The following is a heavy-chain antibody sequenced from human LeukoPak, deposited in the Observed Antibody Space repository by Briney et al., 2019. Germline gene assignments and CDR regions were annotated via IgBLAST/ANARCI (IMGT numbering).Heavy chain of an antibody. CDR2: INPSGGST. J-gene: IGHJ6*03. Sequence: ASVKVSCKASGYTFTSYYMHWVRQAPGQGLEWMGIINPSGGSTSYAQKFQGRVTITADESTSTAYMELGSLISEDTAVYYCARSYRTYYYYYMDVWGKGTTVTISS. D-gene: IGHD1-26*01. V-gene: IGHV1-46*01. CDR1: GYTFTSYY. CDR3: ARSYRTYYYYYMDV.